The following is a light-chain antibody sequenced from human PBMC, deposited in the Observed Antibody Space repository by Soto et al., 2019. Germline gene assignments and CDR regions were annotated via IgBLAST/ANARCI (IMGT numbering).Light chain of an antibody. V-gene: IGKV1-5*01. Sequence: DIQMTQSPSTLSASVGDRVTLTCRASQRISNLLAWYQQRPGEAPNLLIFDGSQLEPGVPSRFSGSGSGADFTLTISSLQPEDFAAYYCQQYTSFSPWTFGPGTKVEI. CDR2: DGS. CDR1: QRISNL. J-gene: IGKJ1*01. CDR3: QQYTSFSPWT.